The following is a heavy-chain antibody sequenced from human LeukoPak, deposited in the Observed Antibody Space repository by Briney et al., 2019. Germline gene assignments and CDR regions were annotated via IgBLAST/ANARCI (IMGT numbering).Heavy chain of an antibody. Sequence: GGSLRLSCAASGIAFRSFTMHWVRQAPGKGLEWVSSITPTSTSTVYADSVKGRFTISRDNAKNSLYLQMNSLRAEDTAVYHCATVYYDSSAYGDLDSWGQGAPVTVSS. CDR1: GIAFRSFT. V-gene: IGHV3-21*01. CDR2: ITPTSTST. J-gene: IGHJ4*02. D-gene: IGHD3-22*01. CDR3: ATVYYDSSAYGDLDS.